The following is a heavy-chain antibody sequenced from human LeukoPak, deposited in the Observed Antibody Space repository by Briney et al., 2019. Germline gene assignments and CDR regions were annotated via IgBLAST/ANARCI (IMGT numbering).Heavy chain of an antibody. J-gene: IGHJ6*03. V-gene: IGHV1-69*05. CDR3: ARAPLSTGYYYMDV. CDR2: IIPIFGTA. CDR1: GGTLISYA. D-gene: IGHD2-2*01. Sequence: GASVKVSCKASGGTLISYAISWVRQAPGQGLEWMGGIIPIFGTANYAQKFQGRVTITTDESTGTAYMALSSLRSEDTAVYCCARAPLSTGYYYMDVWGKGTTVTVSS.